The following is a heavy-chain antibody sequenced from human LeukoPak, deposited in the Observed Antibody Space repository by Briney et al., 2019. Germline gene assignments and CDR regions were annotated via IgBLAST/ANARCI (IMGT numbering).Heavy chain of an antibody. J-gene: IGHJ6*02. CDR3: AREQYQLLLSPSDYYYYGMDV. D-gene: IGHD2-2*01. Sequence: GASVKVSCKASGGTFSSYAISWVRQAPGQGLEWMGRIIPISGIANYAQKFQGRVTITADKSTSTAYMELSSLRSEDTAVYYCAREQYQLLLSPSDYYYYGMDVWGQGTTVTVSS. CDR2: IIPISGIA. CDR1: GGTFSSYA. V-gene: IGHV1-69*04.